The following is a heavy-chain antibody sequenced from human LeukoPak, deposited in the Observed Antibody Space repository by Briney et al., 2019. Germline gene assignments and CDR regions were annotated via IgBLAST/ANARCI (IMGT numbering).Heavy chain of an antibody. CDR1: GGSISSGDYY. J-gene: IGHJ4*02. CDR2: IYYSGST. CDR3: ARAGTTKTTPKGIDY. D-gene: IGHD1-7*01. Sequence: SETLSLTCTVSGGSISSGDYYWSWIRQPPGKGLEWIGYIYYSGSTYYNPSLKSRVTISVDTSKNQFSLKLSSVIAADTAVYYCARAGTTKTTPKGIDYWGQGTLVTVSS. V-gene: IGHV4-30-4*08.